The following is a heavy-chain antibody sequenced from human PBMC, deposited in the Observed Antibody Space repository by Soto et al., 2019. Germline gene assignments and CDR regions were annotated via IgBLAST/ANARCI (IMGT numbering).Heavy chain of an antibody. CDR2: IIPIFGTA. Sequence: ASVKVSCKASGGTFSSYAISWVRQAPGQGLEWMGGIIPIFGTASYAQKFQGRVTITADKSTSTAYMELSSLRSEDTAVYYCVNTAMVTLDYWGQGTLVTVSS. J-gene: IGHJ4*02. CDR3: VNTAMVTLDY. D-gene: IGHD5-18*01. V-gene: IGHV1-69*06. CDR1: GGTFSSYA.